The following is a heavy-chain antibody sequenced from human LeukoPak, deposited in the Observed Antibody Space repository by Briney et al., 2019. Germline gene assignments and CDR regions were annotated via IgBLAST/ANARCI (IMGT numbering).Heavy chain of an antibody. CDR1: GFSLSTSGVG. V-gene: IGHV2-5*01. J-gene: IGHJ4*02. CDR2: IYWNDDK. D-gene: IGHD3-22*01. CDR3: AHTYEYYDSSGPPVYFDY. Sequence: KESGPTLVKPTQTLTLTCTFSGFSLSTSGVGVGRIRQPPGKALEWLALIYWNDDKRYSPSLKSRLTITKDTSKNQVVLTMTNMDPVDTATYYCAHTYEYYDSSGPPVYFDYWGQGTLVTVSS.